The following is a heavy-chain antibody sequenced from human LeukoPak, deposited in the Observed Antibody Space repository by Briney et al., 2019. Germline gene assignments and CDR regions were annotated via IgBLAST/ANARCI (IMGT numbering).Heavy chain of an antibody. CDR1: GYTFTIYD. V-gene: IGHV1-8*01. CDR3: AVHLPGDNLDP. J-gene: IGHJ5*02. CDR2: MNPDSGNT. D-gene: IGHD2-21*02. Sequence: GSVKVSCKASGYTFTIYDINWVRQAAGQGLEWMGWMNPDSGNTDFAQKFQGRVTMTRNTSISTAYMELSSLTSEDTAVYYCAVHLPGDNLDPWGQGTLVTVSS.